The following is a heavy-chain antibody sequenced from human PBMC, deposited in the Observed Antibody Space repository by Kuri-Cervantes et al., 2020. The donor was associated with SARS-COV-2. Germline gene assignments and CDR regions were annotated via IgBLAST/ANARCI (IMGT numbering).Heavy chain of an antibody. CDR3: ATPSYYDGSGSYDAFDI. V-gene: IGHV1-2*02. CDR2: INPNSGGT. CDR1: GYTFTGYY. D-gene: IGHD3-22*01. Sequence: ASVKVSCKASGYTFTGYYMHWVRQAPGQGLEWMGWINPNSGGTNYAQKFQGRVTMTRDTSISTAYMELSRLRSDDTAVYYCATPSYYDGSGSYDAFDIWGQGTMVTVSS. J-gene: IGHJ3*02.